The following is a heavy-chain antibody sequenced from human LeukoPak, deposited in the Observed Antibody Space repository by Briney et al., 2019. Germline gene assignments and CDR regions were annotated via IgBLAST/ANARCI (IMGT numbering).Heavy chain of an antibody. Sequence: PGGSLRLSSAVSGFTFSSNHMNWVRPAPGKGLGWVEIIYNSGNTNHADSVKGRFIISRDTSKNAVFLQMNSLRAEDTAVYYCVRRIPNAIEFDPWGQGTLVTVSS. V-gene: IGHV3-66*01. D-gene: IGHD2-2*01. CDR3: VRRIPNAIEFDP. J-gene: IGHJ5*02. CDR2: IYNSGNT. CDR1: GFTFSSNH.